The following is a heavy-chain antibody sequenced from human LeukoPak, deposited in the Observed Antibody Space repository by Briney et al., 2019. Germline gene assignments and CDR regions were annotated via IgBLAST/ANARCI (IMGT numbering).Heavy chain of an antibody. CDR1: GFTFSSYA. D-gene: IGHD2-2*01. CDR3: AKEHIVVVPAAIPHFDY. CDR2: ISGSGGST. V-gene: IGHV3-23*01. Sequence: GRSLRLSCAASGFTFSSYAMSWVRQAPGKGLEWVSAISGSGGSTYYADSVKGRFTISRDNSKNTLYLQMNSLRAEDTAVYYCAKEHIVVVPAAIPHFDYWGQGTLVTVSS. J-gene: IGHJ4*02.